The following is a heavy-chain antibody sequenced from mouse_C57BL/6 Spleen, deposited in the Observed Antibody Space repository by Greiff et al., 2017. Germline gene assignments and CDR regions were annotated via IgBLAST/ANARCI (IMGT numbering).Heavy chain of an antibody. Sequence: QVQLKQSGAELVKPGASVKISCKASGYAFSSYWMNWVKQRPGKGLEWIGQIYPGDGDTNYNGKFKGKATLTADKSSSTAYMQRSSLTSEDSAVYFCAIPLFITTVVGDYWGQGTTLTVSS. CDR2: IYPGDGDT. D-gene: IGHD1-1*01. J-gene: IGHJ2*01. CDR1: GYAFSSYW. CDR3: AIPLFITTVVGDY. V-gene: IGHV1-80*01.